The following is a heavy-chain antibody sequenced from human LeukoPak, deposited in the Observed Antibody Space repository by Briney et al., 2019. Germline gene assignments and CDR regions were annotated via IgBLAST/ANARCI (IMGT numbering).Heavy chain of an antibody. D-gene: IGHD5-24*01. J-gene: IGHJ3*02. Sequence: AGGSLRLSCAASGFTFNSYALSWVRQAPGKGLEWVSAISDGGGSTYYADSVKGRFTNSRDNSKNTVYLQMNSLRVEDTAVYYCAKDLDGYGGLRGDAFDIWGQGTMVIVSS. CDR2: ISDGGGST. CDR1: GFTFNSYA. CDR3: AKDLDGYGGLRGDAFDI. V-gene: IGHV3-23*01.